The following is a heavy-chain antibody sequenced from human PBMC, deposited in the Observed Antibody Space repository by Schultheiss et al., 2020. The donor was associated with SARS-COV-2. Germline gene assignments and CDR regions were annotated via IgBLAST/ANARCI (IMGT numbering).Heavy chain of an antibody. CDR2: IGGSGSDT. V-gene: IGHV3-21*04. J-gene: IGHJ4*02. CDR3: ARFLDYGDYGFDY. CDR1: GFTFSSSA. D-gene: IGHD4-17*01. Sequence: GGSLRLSCAASGFTFSSSAMNWVRQTPGKGLEWVSSIGGSGSDTYYADAVKGRFTISRDNAKNSLYLQMNSLRAEDTAVYYCARFLDYGDYGFDYWGQGTLVTVSS.